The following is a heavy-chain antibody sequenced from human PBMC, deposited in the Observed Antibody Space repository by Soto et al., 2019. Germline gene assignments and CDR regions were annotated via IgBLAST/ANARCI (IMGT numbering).Heavy chain of an antibody. V-gene: IGHV3-7*05. J-gene: IGHJ6*02. CDR2: IKQDGSKK. CDR1: GFTFSSYW. CDR3: ARVGYCSGGSCYSRYYYGMDV. Sequence: EVQLVESGGGLVQPGGSLRLSCAASGFTFSSYWMSWVRQAPGKGLEWVANIKQDGSKKYYVDSVKGRFTISRDNAKNSLYMQMNSLRAEDTAVYYCARVGYCSGGSCYSRYYYGMDVWGQGTTVTVSS. D-gene: IGHD2-15*01.